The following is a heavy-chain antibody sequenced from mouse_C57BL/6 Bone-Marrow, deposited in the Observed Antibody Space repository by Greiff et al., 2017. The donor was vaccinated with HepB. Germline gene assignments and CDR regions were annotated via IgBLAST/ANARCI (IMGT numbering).Heavy chain of an antibody. CDR3: ARNYGRNY. CDR1: GYTFTDYY. CDR2: INPNNGGT. J-gene: IGHJ2*01. V-gene: IGHV1-26*01. Sequence: EVQLQQSGPELVKPGASVKISCKASGYTFTDYYMNWVKQSHGKSLEWIGDINPNNGGTSYNQKFKGKATLTVDKSSSTAYMELRSLTSADSAVYYCARNYGRNYWGQGTTLTVSS. D-gene: IGHD1-1*01.